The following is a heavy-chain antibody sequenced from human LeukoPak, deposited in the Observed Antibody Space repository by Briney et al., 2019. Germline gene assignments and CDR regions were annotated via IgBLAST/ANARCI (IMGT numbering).Heavy chain of an antibody. CDR3: AKVRTYDFRGGLDY. V-gene: IGHV3-23*01. CDR2: ISGSGGST. D-gene: IGHD3-3*01. CDR1: GFTFSSYA. Sequence: PGGSLRLSCAASGFTFSSYAMSWVRQAPGKGLEWVSAISGSGGSTYYADSVKGRFTISRDNSKNTLYLQMNSLRAEDTAVYYCAKVRTYDFRGGLDYWGQGTLVTVSS. J-gene: IGHJ4*02.